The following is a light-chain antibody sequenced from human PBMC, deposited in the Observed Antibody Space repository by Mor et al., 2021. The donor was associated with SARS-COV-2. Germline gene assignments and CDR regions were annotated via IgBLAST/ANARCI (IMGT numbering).Light chain of an antibody. CDR2: AAS. J-gene: IGKJ3*01. CDR1: QGISNS. Sequence: RVTITCRASQGISNSLAWYQQKPVKAPKLLLYAASRFRGRGSGTDYTLTISSLQPEDFATYYCQQYYSTPRSFGPGSKVDIK. CDR3: QQYYSTPRS. V-gene: IGKV1-NL1*01.